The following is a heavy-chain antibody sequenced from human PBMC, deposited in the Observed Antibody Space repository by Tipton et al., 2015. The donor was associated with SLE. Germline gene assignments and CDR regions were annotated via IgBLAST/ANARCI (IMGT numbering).Heavy chain of an antibody. CDR2: IYYSGST. CDR3: AREPRGGIAAAALRYFDL. CDR1: GGSVSTSSYY. Sequence: TLSLTCTVSGGSVSTSSYYWSWIRQPPGKGLEWIGYIYYSGSTNYNPSLKSRVTISVDTSRNQFSLKLSSVTAADTAVYYCAREPRGGIAAAALRYFDLWGRGTLVTVSS. J-gene: IGHJ2*01. D-gene: IGHD6-13*01. V-gene: IGHV4-61*01.